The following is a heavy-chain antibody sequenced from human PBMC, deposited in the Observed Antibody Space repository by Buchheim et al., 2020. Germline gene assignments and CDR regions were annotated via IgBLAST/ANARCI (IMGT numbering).Heavy chain of an antibody. V-gene: IGHV3-30*03. D-gene: IGHD5-18*01. CDR1: GFTFSSYG. Sequence: QVQLVESGGGVVQPGRSLRLSCAASGFTFSSYGMHWVRQAPGKGLEWVAVISYDGSNKYYADSVKGRFTISRDNSKNTLYLQMNSLRAEDTAVYYCATVGLYTAMVTYFDYWGQGTL. CDR2: ISYDGSNK. J-gene: IGHJ4*02. CDR3: ATVGLYTAMVTYFDY.